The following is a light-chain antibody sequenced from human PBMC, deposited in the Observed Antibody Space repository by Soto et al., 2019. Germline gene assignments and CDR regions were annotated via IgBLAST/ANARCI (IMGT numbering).Light chain of an antibody. CDR1: SSDVGSYNL. Sequence: QSALTQPASVSGSPGQSITISCTGTSSDVGSYNLVSWYQQHPGKAPKLMIYEGSKRPSGVSNRFSGSESGNTASLTISGLQAEDEADYYCCSYAGSSTFLYVFGTGTQLTVL. CDR3: CSYAGSSTFLYV. CDR2: EGS. J-gene: IGLJ1*01. V-gene: IGLV2-23*03.